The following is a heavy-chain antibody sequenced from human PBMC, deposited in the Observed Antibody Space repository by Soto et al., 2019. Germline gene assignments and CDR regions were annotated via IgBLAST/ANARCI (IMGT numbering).Heavy chain of an antibody. V-gene: IGHV1-69*01. CDR2: IIPIFGTA. CDR3: ARGFYDRSGTIYYGMDV. Sequence: QVQLVQSGAEVKKPGSSVKVSCKASGGTFSSYAISWVRQAPGQGLEWMGGIIPIFGTANYAQKFQGRVTITADESTSTAYMELSSLRSEDTAVYYCARGFYDRSGTIYYGMDVWGQGTTVTVSS. CDR1: GGTFSSYA. J-gene: IGHJ6*02. D-gene: IGHD3-22*01.